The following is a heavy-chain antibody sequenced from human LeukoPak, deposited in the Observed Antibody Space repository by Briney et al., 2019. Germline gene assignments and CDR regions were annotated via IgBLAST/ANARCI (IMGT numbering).Heavy chain of an antibody. CDR2: IKQDGSDK. V-gene: IGHV3-7*01. CDR1: GFTFSSYW. D-gene: IGHD4-17*01. CDR3: ATYLRSGHIDC. Sequence: GGSLRLSCAASGFTFSSYWMSWVRQAPGKGLEWVANIKQDGSDKYYVDSVKGRFTTSRDNAKNSLYLQMNSLGGEDTAVYYCATYLRSGHIDCWGQGTLVTVSS. J-gene: IGHJ4*02.